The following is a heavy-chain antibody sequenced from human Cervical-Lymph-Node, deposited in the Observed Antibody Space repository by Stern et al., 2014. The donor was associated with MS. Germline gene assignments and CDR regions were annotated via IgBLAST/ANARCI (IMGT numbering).Heavy chain of an antibody. Sequence: EVQLVESGAVVKKPGESLKISCKASGYSFTTYWIAWVRQMPGKGLEWMGFIYPGDSDTTYSPSFQGQVTFSADKSISTAYLHWSSLKASDSAMYFCARQDSRGFDPWGQGTLVTVSS. CDR1: GYSFTTYW. CDR3: ARQDSRGFDP. V-gene: IGHV5-51*01. D-gene: IGHD6-13*01. J-gene: IGHJ5*02. CDR2: IYPGDSDT.